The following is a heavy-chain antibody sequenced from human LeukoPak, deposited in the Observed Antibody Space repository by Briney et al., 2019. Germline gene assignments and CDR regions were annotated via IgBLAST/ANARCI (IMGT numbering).Heavy chain of an antibody. J-gene: IGHJ3*02. V-gene: IGHV3-11*01. CDR2: ISTSGTDR. CDR3: ARDSLTTATLGDAFDI. CDR1: GFTFSAYW. Sequence: GGSLRLSCAGSGFTFSAYWMSWVRQAPGKGLEWVSYISTSGTDRYYTGSVRGRFTISRDNAKDSLFLQMNSLRAEDTAVYYCARDSLTTATLGDAFDIWGQGTMVTVSS. D-gene: IGHD4-17*01.